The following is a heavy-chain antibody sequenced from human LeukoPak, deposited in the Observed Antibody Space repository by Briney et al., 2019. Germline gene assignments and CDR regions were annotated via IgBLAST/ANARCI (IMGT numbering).Heavy chain of an antibody. V-gene: IGHV3-21*01. CDR3: ARDQRYDFWSGHGTFDY. CDR2: ISSSSSYI. J-gene: IGHJ4*02. D-gene: IGHD3-3*01. CDR1: GFNFDDYG. Sequence: GGSLRLSCAASGFNFDDYGMSWVRQAPGKGLEWVSSISSSSSYIYYADSVKGRFTISRDNAKNSLYLQMNSLRAEDTAVYYCARDQRYDFWSGHGTFDYWGQGTLVTVSS.